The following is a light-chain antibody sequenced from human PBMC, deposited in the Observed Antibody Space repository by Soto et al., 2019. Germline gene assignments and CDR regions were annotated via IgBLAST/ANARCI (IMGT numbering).Light chain of an antibody. CDR3: QQYESFFPLT. CDR1: QSVSSW. J-gene: IGKJ4*01. CDR2: KAS. Sequence: DIVLTQSPATLSLSPGERATLTCRASQSVSSWLAWYQQKPGKAPKLLIYKASNLESGVPSRFSGSGSGTDFTLTISSLQPDDFATYHCQQYESFFPLTFGGGTKVESK. V-gene: IGKV1-5*03.